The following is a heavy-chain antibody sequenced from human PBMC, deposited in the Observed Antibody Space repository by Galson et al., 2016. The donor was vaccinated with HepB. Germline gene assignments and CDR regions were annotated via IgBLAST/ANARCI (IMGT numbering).Heavy chain of an antibody. CDR1: GYTFTNYA. CDR2: INAVNGNT. CDR3: ARDKGYYYDSRGYYT. Sequence: SVKVSCKASGYTFTNYAMHWVRQAPGQGLEWMGWINAVNGNTKYSQKFQGRVTITRDTSASATYMELSSLRSEDTAVYYCARDKGYYYDSRGYYTWGQGTLVTVSS. D-gene: IGHD3-22*01. V-gene: IGHV1-3*01. J-gene: IGHJ4*02.